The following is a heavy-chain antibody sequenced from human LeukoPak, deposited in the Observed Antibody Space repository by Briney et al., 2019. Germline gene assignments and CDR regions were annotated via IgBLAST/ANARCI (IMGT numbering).Heavy chain of an antibody. CDR1: GFTFSSYA. V-gene: IGHV3-23*01. CDR2: IIGSVGST. CDR3: AKDRYYYDSSGYYAPDAFDI. Sequence: GGSLRLSCAASGFTFSSYAMSWVRQAPGKGLEWVSSIIGSVGSTYYADSVKGRFTISRDNSKNTLYLQMNSLRAEDTAVYYCAKDRYYYDSSGYYAPDAFDIWGQGTMVTVSS. J-gene: IGHJ3*02. D-gene: IGHD3-22*01.